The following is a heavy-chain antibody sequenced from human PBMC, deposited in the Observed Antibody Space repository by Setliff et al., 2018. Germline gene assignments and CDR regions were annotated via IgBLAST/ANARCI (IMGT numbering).Heavy chain of an antibody. CDR2: INAGNGDT. J-gene: IGHJ5*02. CDR3: ARGRRFGEYWFDP. Sequence: ASVKVSCKASGYTFTNYAIHWVRQAPGQRLEWMGWINAGNGDTKYSQDFQGRVTITRDTSASTAYMDLSSLRSDDMAVYYCARGRRFGEYWFDPWGQGTLVTVSS. V-gene: IGHV1-3*03. D-gene: IGHD3-10*01. CDR1: GYTFTNYA.